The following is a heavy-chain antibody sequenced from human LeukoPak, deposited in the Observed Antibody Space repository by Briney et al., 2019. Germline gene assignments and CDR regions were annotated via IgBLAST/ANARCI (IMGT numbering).Heavy chain of an antibody. D-gene: IGHD3-10*01. CDR2: ISGSGGST. CDR1: GFTFSSYG. Sequence: PGRSLRLSCAASGFTFSSYGMHWVRQAPGKGLEWVSAISGSGGSTYYADSVKGRFTISRDNSKNTLYLQMNSLRAEDTAVYYCARLWFGELLPYYFDYWGQGTLVTVSS. J-gene: IGHJ4*02. CDR3: ARLWFGELLPYYFDY. V-gene: IGHV3-23*01.